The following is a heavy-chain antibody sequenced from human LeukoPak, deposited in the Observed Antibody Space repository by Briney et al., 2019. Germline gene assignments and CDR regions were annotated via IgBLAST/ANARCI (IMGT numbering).Heavy chain of an antibody. Sequence: PSETLSLTCAVSGGSISSGGYSWSWIRQPPGKGLEWIGYIYHSGSTYYNPSLKSRVSMSVDTSKNQFSLRLTSVTAADTAVYYCAYYSSPGGWGVFDQWGQGTLATVSS. CDR2: IYHSGST. V-gene: IGHV4-30-2*01. J-gene: IGHJ4*02. CDR3: AYYSSPGGWGVFDQ. CDR1: GGSISSGGYS. D-gene: IGHD3-22*01.